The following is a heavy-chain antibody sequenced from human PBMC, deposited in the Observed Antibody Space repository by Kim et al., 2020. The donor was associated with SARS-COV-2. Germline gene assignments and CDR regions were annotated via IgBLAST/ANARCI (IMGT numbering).Heavy chain of an antibody. CDR3: AGGHGEGLGFLCAY. J-gene: IGHJ4*02. CDR2: FNKSGRT. D-gene: IGHD2-21*01. Sequence: SESLSLTCAVSGGSFSGYYWSWIRQPPGKGLEWVGAFNKSGRTNYNPSLKSRVTISVDKSKNQLSLQLRSVTAADTAVYYCAGGHGEGLGFLCAYWGQG. V-gene: IGHV4-34*01. CDR1: GGSFSGYY.